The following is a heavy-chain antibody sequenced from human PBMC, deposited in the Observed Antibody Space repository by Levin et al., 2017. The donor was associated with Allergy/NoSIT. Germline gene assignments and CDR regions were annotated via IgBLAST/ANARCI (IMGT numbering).Heavy chain of an antibody. D-gene: IGHD3-9*01. CDR1: GFTFSSYA. CDR2: ISYDGSNK. V-gene: IGHV3-30-3*01. Sequence: GGSLRLSCAASGFTFSSYAMHWVRQAPGKGLEWVAVISYDGSNKYYADSVKGRFTISRDNSKNTLYLQMNSLRAEDTAVYYCAREVLRYFDWEHTGPDYWGQGTLVTVSS. CDR3: AREVLRYFDWEHTGPDY. J-gene: IGHJ4*02.